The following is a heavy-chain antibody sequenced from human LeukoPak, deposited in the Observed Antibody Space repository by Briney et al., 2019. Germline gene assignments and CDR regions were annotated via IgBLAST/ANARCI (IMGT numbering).Heavy chain of an antibody. CDR3: ARDRGTYYYDSTSHYDAFDI. J-gene: IGHJ3*02. CDR1: GFTFSSYW. D-gene: IGHD3-22*01. V-gene: IGHV3-7*01. Sequence: GGSLRLSCAASGFTFSSYWMSWVRQAPGKGLEWVANIKQDGSEKYYVDSVKGRFTISRDNAKNSLYLQMNSLRVEDMAVYYCARDRGTYYYDSTSHYDAFDIWGQGTMVTVSS. CDR2: IKQDGSEK.